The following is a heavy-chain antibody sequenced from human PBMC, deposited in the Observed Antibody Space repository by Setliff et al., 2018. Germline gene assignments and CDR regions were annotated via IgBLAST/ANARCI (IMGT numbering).Heavy chain of an antibody. D-gene: IGHD4-17*01. V-gene: IGHV1-69*10. CDR3: ARGPSPTVTPSRLIYFYHMDV. CDR1: RYTFSTYA. Sequence: SVKVSCKASRYTFSTYAISWVRQAPGQGLEWMGAIIPVLGMTDYAQKFQGRLTITADQSTTTVYMELSSLRFDDTALYYCARGPSPTVTPSRLIYFYHMDVWGTGTTVTVSS. CDR2: IIPVLGMT. J-gene: IGHJ6*03.